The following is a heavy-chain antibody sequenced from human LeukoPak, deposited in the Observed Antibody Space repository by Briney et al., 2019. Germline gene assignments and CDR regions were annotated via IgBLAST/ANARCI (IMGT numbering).Heavy chain of an antibody. CDR3: ARLDFGY. CDR2: IDYSGST. CDR1: GGSISSYY. V-gene: IGHV4-59*08. Sequence: SETLSLTCTVSGGSISSYYWSWIWQPPGKGLEWIGYIDYSGSTNYNPSLRSRVTISVDRSKNQFSLKVRSVTAADTAVYYCARLDFGYWGQGTLVTVSS. J-gene: IGHJ4*02.